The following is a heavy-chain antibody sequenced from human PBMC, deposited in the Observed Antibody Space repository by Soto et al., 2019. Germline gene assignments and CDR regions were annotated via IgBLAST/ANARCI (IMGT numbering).Heavy chain of an antibody. CDR2: ISGSGGST. J-gene: IGHJ6*03. CDR3: AKGVYSYGSPYMDV. CDR1: GFTFSSYA. Sequence: HPGGSLRLSCAASGFTFSSYAMSWVRQAPGKGLKWVSAISGSGGSTYYADSVKGRFTISRDNSKNTLYLQMNSLRAEDTAVYYCAKGVYSYGSPYMDVWGKGTTVTVSS. V-gene: IGHV3-23*01. D-gene: IGHD5-18*01.